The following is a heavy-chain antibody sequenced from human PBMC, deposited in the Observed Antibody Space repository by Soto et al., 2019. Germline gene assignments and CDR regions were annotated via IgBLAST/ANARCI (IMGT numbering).Heavy chain of an antibody. J-gene: IGHJ6*02. CDR1: SGSISSTNW. Sequence: SETLSLTCVVSSGSISSTNWWSWVRQPPGRGLEWIGAIYHSGSTNYNPSLKSRVTISVDTSKNQFSLKLSSVTAADTAVYYCARDPNYGGMDVWGQGTTVTVSS. V-gene: IGHV4-4*02. CDR2: IYHSGST. CDR3: ARDPNYGGMDV.